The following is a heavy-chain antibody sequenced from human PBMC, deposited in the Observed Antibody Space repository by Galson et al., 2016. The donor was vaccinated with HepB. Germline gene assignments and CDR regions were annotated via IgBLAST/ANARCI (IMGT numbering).Heavy chain of an antibody. CDR3: ATPGIPYPPRYCFDY. J-gene: IGHJ4*02. V-gene: IGHV3-53*01. CDR1: GFTVGSSY. CDR2: IYSGGST. Sequence: SLRLSCAASGFTVGSSYMTWVRQAPGKGLEWVSTIYSGGSTYYADSVKGRFTISRDNSKNTLYLQMSSLRAEDTAVYYCATPGIPYPPRYCFDYWGQGTLVTVSS. D-gene: IGHD1-26*01.